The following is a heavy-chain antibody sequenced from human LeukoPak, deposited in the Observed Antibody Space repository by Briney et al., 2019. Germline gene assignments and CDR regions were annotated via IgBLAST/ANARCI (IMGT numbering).Heavy chain of an antibody. J-gene: IGHJ5*02. V-gene: IGHV1-46*01. CDR2: INPSGGST. CDR3: ARAAAQYYYDSSGYYYDP. Sequence: ASVKVSCKASGYTFTSYYMHWVRQAPGQGLEWMGIINPSGGSTSYAQKFQGRVTITADKSTSTAYMELSSLRSEDTAVYYCARAAAQYYYDSSGYYYDPWGQGTLVTVSS. CDR1: GYTFTSYY. D-gene: IGHD3-22*01.